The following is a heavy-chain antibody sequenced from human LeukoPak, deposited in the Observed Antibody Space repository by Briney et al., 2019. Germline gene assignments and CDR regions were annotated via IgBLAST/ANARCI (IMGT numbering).Heavy chain of an antibody. CDR2: VHYSGIT. J-gene: IGHJ5*02. Sequence: SETLSLTCTVSGDSISSHYWNWIRQPPGKGLEWIGCVHYSGITYYNPSLKSRVAISVDTSKKQFSLILNSVTAADTAVYYCAKDTYDYYFNPWGQGTLVTVSS. CDR3: AKDTYDYYFNP. CDR1: GDSISSHY. D-gene: IGHD5-12*01. V-gene: IGHV4-59*11.